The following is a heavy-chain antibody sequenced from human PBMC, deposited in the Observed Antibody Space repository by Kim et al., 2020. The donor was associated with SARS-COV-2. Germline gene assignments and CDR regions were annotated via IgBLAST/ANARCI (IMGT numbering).Heavy chain of an antibody. CDR2: ISNSGITI. D-gene: IGHD3-22*01. V-gene: IGHV3-11*01. J-gene: IGHJ3*02. CDR1: GFTFSDYY. Sequence: GGSLRLSCAASGFTFSDYYMSWIRQAPGKGLEWVSDISNSGITIYYADSVKGRFTISRDNAKNSLYLQMNSLRAEDTAVYYCARQGGYYYDSRDAFDIWGQGTMVTVSS. CDR3: ARQGGYYYDSRDAFDI.